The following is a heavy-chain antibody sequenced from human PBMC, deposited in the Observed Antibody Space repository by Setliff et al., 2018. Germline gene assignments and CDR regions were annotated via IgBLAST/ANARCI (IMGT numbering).Heavy chain of an antibody. CDR2: IYHSGST. J-gene: IGHJ4*02. CDR3: ARGRIQLWKYYFDY. CDR1: GGSISSSSYY. Sequence: SETLSLTCTVSGGSISSSSYYWGWIRQPPGKGLEWIGEIYHSGSTNYNPSLKSRVTISVDTSKKQFSLKLSSVTAADTAVYYCARGRIQLWKYYFDYWGQGTLVTVSS. D-gene: IGHD5-18*01. V-gene: IGHV4-39*07.